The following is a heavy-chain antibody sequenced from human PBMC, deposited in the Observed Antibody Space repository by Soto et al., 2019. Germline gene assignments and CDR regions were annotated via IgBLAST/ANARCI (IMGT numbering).Heavy chain of an antibody. V-gene: IGHV3-21*01. Sequence: GGSLRLSCVGSGFTFSTYSIHWVRQAPGKGLEWVSSISSRSDIYYADSVKGRFTISRDNAKNSVSLQMNSLRAEDTAVYYCAREYTAWPLAYGLDVWGQGTTVTVSS. CDR3: AREYTAWPLAYGLDV. D-gene: IGHD2-2*02. CDR1: GFTFSTYS. J-gene: IGHJ6*02. CDR2: ISSRSDI.